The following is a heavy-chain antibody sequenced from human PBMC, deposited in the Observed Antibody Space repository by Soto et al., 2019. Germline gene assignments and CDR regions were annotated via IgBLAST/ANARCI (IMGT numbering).Heavy chain of an antibody. D-gene: IGHD2-21*01. J-gene: IGHJ6*02. Sequence: SETLSLTCTVSGGSISSGGYYWSWIRQHPGKGLEWIGYIYYSGSTYYNPSLKSRVTISVDTSKNQFSLKLSSVTAADTAVYYCARDGYCGGDCYSYGMDVWGQGTTVTVS. V-gene: IGHV4-31*03. CDR1: GGSISSGGYY. CDR2: IYYSGST. CDR3: ARDGYCGGDCYSYGMDV.